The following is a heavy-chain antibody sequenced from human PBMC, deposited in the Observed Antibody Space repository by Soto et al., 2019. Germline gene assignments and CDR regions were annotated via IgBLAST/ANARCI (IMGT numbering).Heavy chain of an antibody. CDR1: GDNVSSDSAG. CDR3: ARDESYPYYFDY. Sequence: PSQTLSLTCVISGDNVSSDSAGWNLIRQSPSRGLEWLGRTYFRSKWSTKYAVSLKSRITLKSDTSKNQFSLQLTSVTPADTAVYFCARDESYPYYFDYWGQGILVTVSS. V-gene: IGHV6-1*01. J-gene: IGHJ4*02. D-gene: IGHD3-10*01. CDR2: TYFRSKWST.